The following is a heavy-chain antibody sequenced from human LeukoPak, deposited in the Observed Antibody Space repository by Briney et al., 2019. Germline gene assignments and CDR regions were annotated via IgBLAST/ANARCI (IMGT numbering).Heavy chain of an antibody. J-gene: IGHJ4*02. V-gene: IGHV3-15*01. D-gene: IGHD3-10*01. CDR2: VRSKTDGGTT. Sequence: KPGGSLRLSCAASGFTFGNAYMGWVRQAPGKGLEWVGRVRSKTDGGTTDYAAPVKGRFTISRDDSENSLYLQINSLKTDDTAVYYCTYYGSGAIRFWGQGTLVTVSS. CDR3: TYYGSGAIRF. CDR1: GFTFGNAY.